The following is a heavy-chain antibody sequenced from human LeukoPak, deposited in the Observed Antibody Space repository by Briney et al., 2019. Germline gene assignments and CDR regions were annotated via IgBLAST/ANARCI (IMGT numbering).Heavy chain of an antibody. Sequence: ASVKVSCKASGYTFTSYGISWVRQAPGQGLEWMGWISAYNGNTNYAQKLQGRVTMTTDTSTSTAYMELGSLRSDDTAVYYCARSPATYYYDSSGYLYYFDYWGQGTLVTVSS. CDR3: ARSPATYYYDSSGYLYYFDY. D-gene: IGHD3-22*01. CDR1: GYTFTSYG. V-gene: IGHV1-18*01. J-gene: IGHJ4*02. CDR2: ISAYNGNT.